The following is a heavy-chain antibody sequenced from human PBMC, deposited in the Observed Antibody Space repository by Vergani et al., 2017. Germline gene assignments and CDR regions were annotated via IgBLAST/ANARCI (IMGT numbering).Heavy chain of an antibody. J-gene: IGHJ3*02. CDR2: ISGSGGST. V-gene: IGHV3-23*01. Sequence: EVQLLESGGGLVQPGGSLRLSCAASVFTFSSYAMGWVRQAPGKGLEWVSAISGSGGSTYYADSVKGRFTISRENSKNALYLQMKSLRAEDTAVYYCAKVQILLWFGAKDAFDIWGQGTMVTVSS. CDR3: AKVQILLWFGAKDAFDI. D-gene: IGHD3-10*01. CDR1: VFTFSSYA.